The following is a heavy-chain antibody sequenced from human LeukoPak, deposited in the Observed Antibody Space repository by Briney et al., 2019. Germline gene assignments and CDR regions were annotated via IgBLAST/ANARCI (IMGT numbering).Heavy chain of an antibody. CDR2: IKKDGSEK. J-gene: IGHJ4*02. CDR3: ARRRGSYSDDY. D-gene: IGHD1-26*01. V-gene: IGHV3-7*01. Sequence: GGSLRLSCAASGFTFSSHWMSWVRQAPGKGLEWVANIKKDGSEKYYVDSVKGRFTISRDNAKNSLYLQMNSLRAEDTAVYYCARRRGSYSDDYWGQGTLVTVSS. CDR1: GFTFSSHW.